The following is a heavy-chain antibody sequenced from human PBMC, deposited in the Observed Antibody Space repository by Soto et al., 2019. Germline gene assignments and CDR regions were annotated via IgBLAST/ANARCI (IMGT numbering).Heavy chain of an antibody. V-gene: IGHV3-30*18. CDR3: AKDLSSDGYNYYYYYGMDV. CDR2: ISYDGSNK. CDR1: GFTFSSYG. Sequence: QVQLVESGGGVVQPGRSLRLSCAASGFTFSSYGMHWVLQAPGKGLEWVAVISYDGSNKYYADSVKGRFTISRDTSKNTLYLQMNRLRAEDTAVYYCAKDLSSDGYNYYYYYGMDVLGQGTTVTVSS. D-gene: IGHD5-12*01. J-gene: IGHJ6*02.